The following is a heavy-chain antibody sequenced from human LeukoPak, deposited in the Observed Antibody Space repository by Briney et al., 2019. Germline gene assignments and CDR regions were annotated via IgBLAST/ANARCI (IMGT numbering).Heavy chain of an antibody. CDR3: AKEVSIVGAITPFDY. Sequence: GGSLRLSCAASGFTFSSYSMNWVRQAPGKGLEWVSYISSSSSTIYYADSVKGRFTISRDNAKNSLYLQMNSLRAEDTAVYYCAKEVSIVGAITPFDYWGQGTLVTVSS. CDR1: GFTFSSYS. CDR2: ISSSSSTI. D-gene: IGHD1-26*01. V-gene: IGHV3-48*04. J-gene: IGHJ4*02.